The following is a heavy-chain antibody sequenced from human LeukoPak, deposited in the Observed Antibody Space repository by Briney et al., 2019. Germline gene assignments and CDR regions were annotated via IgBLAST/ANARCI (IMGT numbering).Heavy chain of an antibody. CDR2: ISYDGSNK. Sequence: GRSLRLSCAAPGFTFSSYAMHWVRQAPGKGLEWVAVISYDGSNKYYADSVKGRFTISRDNSKNTLYLQMNSLRAEDTAVYYCARDRAAGSFDYWGQGTLVTVSS. CDR1: GFTFSSYA. D-gene: IGHD6-13*01. J-gene: IGHJ4*02. CDR3: ARDRAAGSFDY. V-gene: IGHV3-30-3*01.